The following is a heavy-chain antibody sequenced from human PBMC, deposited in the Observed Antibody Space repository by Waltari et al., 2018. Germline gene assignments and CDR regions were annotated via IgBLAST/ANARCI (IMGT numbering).Heavy chain of an antibody. J-gene: IGHJ6*02. V-gene: IGHV3-21*01. D-gene: IGHD3-10*01. CDR3: ARDDFTMVQGVIYYYYGMDV. CDR1: GFTFSSYS. Sequence: EVQLVESGGGLVKPGGSLRLSCAASGFTFSSYSMNWVRQAPGKGLEWVSSISSSSSYIYYADSVKGRFTISRDNAKNSLYLQMNSLRAEDTAVYYCARDDFTMVQGVIYYYYGMDVWGQGTTVTVSS. CDR2: ISSSSSYI.